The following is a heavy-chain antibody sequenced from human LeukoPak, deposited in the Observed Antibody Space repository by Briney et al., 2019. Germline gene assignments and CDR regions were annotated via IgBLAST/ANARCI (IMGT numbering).Heavy chain of an antibody. CDR3: ARGPSGYHNT. V-gene: IGHV1-69*06. D-gene: IGHD5-12*01. CDR2: IIPIFGTA. J-gene: IGHJ4*02. Sequence: GASVKVSCKASGGTFSSYAISWVRQAPGQGLEWMGGIIPIFGTANYAQKFQGRVTITADKSTSTAYMELSSLRAEDTAVYYCARGPSGYHNTGGQGTLVTVSS. CDR1: GGTFSSYA.